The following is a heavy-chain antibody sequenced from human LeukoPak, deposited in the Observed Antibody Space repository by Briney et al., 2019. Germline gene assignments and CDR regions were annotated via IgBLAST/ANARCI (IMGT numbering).Heavy chain of an antibody. Sequence: GGSLRLSCVASGFTFAGHSMHWVRQAPGKGLEWVAVVAHDEKTIFYADSLKGRFTVSRDNSKNTLFLQVNSLRAEDTAIYYCAKNGDRGAYCSGGSCYPYYYYYMDVWGKGTTVTISS. CDR3: AKNGDRGAYCSGGSCYPYYYYYMDV. CDR1: GFTFAGHS. J-gene: IGHJ6*03. V-gene: IGHV3-30-3*02. CDR2: VAHDEKTI. D-gene: IGHD2-15*01.